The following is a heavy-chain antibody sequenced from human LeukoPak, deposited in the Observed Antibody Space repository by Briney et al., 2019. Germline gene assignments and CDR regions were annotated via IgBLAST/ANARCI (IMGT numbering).Heavy chain of an antibody. V-gene: IGHV3-23*01. CDR2: ISGSGDNT. CDR1: GFTFSSYS. D-gene: IGHD2-21*02. Sequence: GGSLTLSCAASGFTFSSYSISWVRQAPGQGLEWVSLISGSGDNTYYADSVKGRFTISRDNSKNTVYLQLNSLRAEDTAVFYCAKEPRHCGGDCFSLRDYWGQGTLVTVSS. CDR3: AKEPRHCGGDCFSLRDY. J-gene: IGHJ4*02.